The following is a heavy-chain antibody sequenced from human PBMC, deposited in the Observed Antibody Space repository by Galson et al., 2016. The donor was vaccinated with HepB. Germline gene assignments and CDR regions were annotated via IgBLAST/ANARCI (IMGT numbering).Heavy chain of an antibody. CDR3: ASLHCSRASCYDY. D-gene: IGHD2-2*01. V-gene: IGHV4-59*01. J-gene: IGHJ4*02. CDR2: IYYSGST. CDR1: GGSISSYY. Sequence: LSLTCTVSGGSISSYYWSWIRQPPGKGLDWIGYIYYSGSTNYNPSLKSRVTISVDTSKNQFSLKLSSVTAADTAVYYCASLHCSRASCYDYWGRGTLVTVSS.